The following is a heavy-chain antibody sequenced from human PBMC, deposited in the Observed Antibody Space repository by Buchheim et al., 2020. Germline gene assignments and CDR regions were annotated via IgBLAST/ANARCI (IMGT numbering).Heavy chain of an antibody. Sequence: QVQLVQSGAEVKKPGASVKVSCKASGYTFTSYYMHWVRQAPGQGLEWMGIIKPSGGSTSYAQKLQGRVTMTRDTSTSTVYMELSSLRSEDTAVYYCARDVTSQDYYDSSGPYYYYYYGMDVWGQGTT. CDR2: IKPSGGST. V-gene: IGHV1-46*01. CDR3: ARDVTSQDYYDSSGPYYYYYYGMDV. CDR1: GYTFTSYY. D-gene: IGHD3-22*01. J-gene: IGHJ6*02.